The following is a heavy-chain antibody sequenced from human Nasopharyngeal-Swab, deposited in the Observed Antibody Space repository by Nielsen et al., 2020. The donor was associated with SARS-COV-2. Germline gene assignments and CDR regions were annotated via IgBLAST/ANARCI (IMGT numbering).Heavy chain of an antibody. J-gene: IGHJ3*02. V-gene: IGHV3-33*05. CDR3: ARSPDVFDI. CDR2: ISYDGSNK. Sequence: WIRQPPGKGLEWVAVISYDGSNKYYADSVKGRFTISRDNSKNTLYLQMNSLRAEDTAVYYCARSPDVFDIWGQGTMVTVSS.